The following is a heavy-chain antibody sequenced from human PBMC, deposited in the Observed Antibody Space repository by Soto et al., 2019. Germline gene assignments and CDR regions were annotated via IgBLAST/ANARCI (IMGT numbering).Heavy chain of an antibody. Sequence: SQTLSLTCAISGDSVSSNIAAWNWIRQSPSRGLEWLGRTYYRSKWYNDYAVSVKSRITINPDTSKNQFSLQLNSVTPEDTAVYYCARELHYYDSSGYCPPDAFDIWGQGTMVTVSS. V-gene: IGHV6-1*01. CDR2: TYYRSKWYN. D-gene: IGHD3-22*01. J-gene: IGHJ3*02. CDR1: GDSVSSNIAA. CDR3: ARELHYYDSSGYCPPDAFDI.